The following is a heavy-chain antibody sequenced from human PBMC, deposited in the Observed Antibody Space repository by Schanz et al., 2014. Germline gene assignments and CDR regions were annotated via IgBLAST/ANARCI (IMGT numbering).Heavy chain of an antibody. D-gene: IGHD2-2*01. CDR1: GGTFSRLT. Sequence: QVQLVQSGADVKKPGSSVRVSCKASGGTFSRLTFSWVRQAPGQRLEWMGRIIPILGIANYAQKFQGRVTMTRDTSATTAYMELSSLRYEDTALYYCARGTMPGTFDIWGQGTMVTVSS. CDR2: IIPILGIA. J-gene: IGHJ3*02. CDR3: ARGTMPGTFDI. V-gene: IGHV1-69*02.